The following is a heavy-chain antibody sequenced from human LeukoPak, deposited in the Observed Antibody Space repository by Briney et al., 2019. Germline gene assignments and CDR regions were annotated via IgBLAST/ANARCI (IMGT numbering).Heavy chain of an antibody. D-gene: IGHD3-16*01. CDR3: AGDTPPGGDYYFDY. CDR2: IWIGGTNT. J-gene: IGHJ4*02. Sequence: GGSLTLSCAASGFSFCTYGMLWVPRAPGKGRVGGQLIWIGGTNTDYADSVKGRFTITRDNSKNTLYLQMNSLRAEDTAVYYGAGDTPPGGDYYFDYWGQGTLVIVSS. V-gene: IGHV3-33*01. CDR1: GFSFCTYG.